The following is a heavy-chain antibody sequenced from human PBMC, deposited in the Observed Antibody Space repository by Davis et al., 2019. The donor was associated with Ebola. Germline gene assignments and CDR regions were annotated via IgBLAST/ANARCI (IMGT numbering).Heavy chain of an antibody. CDR1: GYTFTSYD. CDR2: ISAYNGNT. CDR3: AREEGRYCSGGSCYYYYGMDV. Sequence: AASVKVSCKASGYTFTSYDISWVRQAPGQGLEWMGWISAYNGNTNYAQKLQGRVTMTTDTSTSTAYMELRSLRSDDTAVYYCAREEGRYCSGGSCYYYYGMDVWGQGTTVTVSS. J-gene: IGHJ6*02. D-gene: IGHD2-15*01. V-gene: IGHV1-18*01.